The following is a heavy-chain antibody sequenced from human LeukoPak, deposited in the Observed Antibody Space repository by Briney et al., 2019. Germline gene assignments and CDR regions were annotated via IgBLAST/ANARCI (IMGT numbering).Heavy chain of an antibody. V-gene: IGHV4-34*01. CDR3: ARYRRRYYYGSGLYYMDV. CDR2: INHSGST. Sequence: KTSETLSLTCAVYGGSFSGYYWSWIRQPPGKGLEWIGEINHSGSTNYNPSLKSRVTISVDTSKNQFSLKLSSVTAADTAVYYCARYRRRYYYGSGLYYMDVWGKGTTVTISS. D-gene: IGHD3-10*01. J-gene: IGHJ6*03. CDR1: GGSFSGYY.